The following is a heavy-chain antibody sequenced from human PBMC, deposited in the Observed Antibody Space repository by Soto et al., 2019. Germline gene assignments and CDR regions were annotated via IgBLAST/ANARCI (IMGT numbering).Heavy chain of an antibody. V-gene: IGHV4-39*01. CDR2: TDYTGVT. J-gene: IGHJ4*02. D-gene: IGHD2-15*01. Sequence: SETLSLTCTVSGGSIYRSGSYWGWIRQPPGRGLEWIGNTDYTGVTYSNSSLKSRVTISRDTSKNQFSLKLTSVTAADTALYYCGKVLVGATGHTDSDSWGPGSLVTFSS. CDR3: GKVLVGATGHTDSDS. CDR1: GGSIYRSGSY.